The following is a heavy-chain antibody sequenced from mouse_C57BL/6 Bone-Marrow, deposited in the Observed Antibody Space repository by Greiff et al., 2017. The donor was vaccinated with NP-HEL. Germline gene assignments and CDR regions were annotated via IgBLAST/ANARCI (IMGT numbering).Heavy chain of an antibody. D-gene: IGHD2-3*01. CDR3: AREDGYYVDWYFDV. CDR1: GYTFTSYG. Sequence: VKVVESGAELARPGASVKLSCKASGYTFTSYGISWVKQRTGQGLEWIGEIYPRSGNTYYNEKFKGKATLTADKSSSTAYMELRSLTSEDSAVYFCAREDGYYVDWYFDVWGTGTTVTVSS. V-gene: IGHV1-81*01. J-gene: IGHJ1*03. CDR2: IYPRSGNT.